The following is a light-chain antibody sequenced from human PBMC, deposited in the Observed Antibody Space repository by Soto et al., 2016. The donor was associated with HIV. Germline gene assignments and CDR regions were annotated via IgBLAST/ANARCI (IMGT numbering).Light chain of an antibody. Sequence: DIQMTQSPSSLSASVGDRVIITCQASQDISNYLNWYQQKPGKAPKLLIHDASYLETGVPSRFSGSGYGADFTFTITSLQPEDIATYYCQHYDNLPSWTFGQGTKVEIK. CDR2: DAS. CDR1: QDISNY. CDR3: QHYDNLPSWT. J-gene: IGKJ1*01. V-gene: IGKV1-33*01.